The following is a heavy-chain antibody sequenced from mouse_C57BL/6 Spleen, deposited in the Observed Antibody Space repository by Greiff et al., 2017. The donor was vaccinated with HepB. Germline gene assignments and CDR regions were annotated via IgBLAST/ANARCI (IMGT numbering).Heavy chain of an antibody. CDR3: ARSRSVITTVANYFDY. CDR2: INPSSGYT. CDR1: GYTFTSYT. D-gene: IGHD1-1*01. V-gene: IGHV1-4*01. Sequence: QVQLKQSGAELARPGASVKMSCKASGYTFTSYTMHWVKQRPGQGLEWIGYINPSSGYTKYNQKFKDKATLTADKSSSTAYMQLSSLTSEDSAVYYCARSRSVITTVANYFDYWGQGTTLTVSS. J-gene: IGHJ2*01.